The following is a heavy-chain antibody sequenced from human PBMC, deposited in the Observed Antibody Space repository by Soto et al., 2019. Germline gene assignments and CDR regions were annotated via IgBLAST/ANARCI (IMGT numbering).Heavy chain of an antibody. Sequence: GASVNVSCKASGYTFTGYYMHWVRQAPGQGLEWMGWINPNSGGTNYAQKLQGRVTMTTDTSTSTAYMELRSLRSDDTAVYYCARAGIAAAGTVWFDPWGQGTLVTVSS. J-gene: IGHJ5*02. CDR3: ARAGIAAAGTVWFDP. CDR1: GYTFTGYY. V-gene: IGHV1-2*02. D-gene: IGHD6-13*01. CDR2: INPNSGGT.